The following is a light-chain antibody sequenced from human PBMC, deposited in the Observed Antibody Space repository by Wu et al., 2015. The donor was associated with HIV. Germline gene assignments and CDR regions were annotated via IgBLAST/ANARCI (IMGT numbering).Light chain of an antibody. V-gene: IGKV3-15*01. CDR1: QSVSSD. CDR2: GAS. CDR3: QHYNNWPGT. J-gene: IGKJ1*01. Sequence: EIVMTQSPATLSVSPGERATLSCRASQSVSSDLAWYQQKPGQAPRLLIYGASTRATGIPARFSGSGSGTEFTLTIGSLQSEDFAVYYCQHYNNWPGTFGQGTKVEIK.